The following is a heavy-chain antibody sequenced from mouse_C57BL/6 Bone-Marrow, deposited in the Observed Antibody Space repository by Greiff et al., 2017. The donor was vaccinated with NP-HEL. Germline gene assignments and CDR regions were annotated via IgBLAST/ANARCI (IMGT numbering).Heavy chain of an antibody. V-gene: IGHV1-72*01. CDR3: ARERYCGCYAMDY. CDR1: GYTFTSYW. Sequence: QVHLQQPGAELVKPGASVKLSCKASGYTFTSYWMHWVKQSPGRGLEWIASIDPNSGGYKYNEKVKSKATLTVDKPSSTAYMQLSRLTSEDSAVYYGARERYCGCYAMDYWGQGTSVTVTS. D-gene: IGHD2-14*01. J-gene: IGHJ4*01. CDR2: IDPNSGGY.